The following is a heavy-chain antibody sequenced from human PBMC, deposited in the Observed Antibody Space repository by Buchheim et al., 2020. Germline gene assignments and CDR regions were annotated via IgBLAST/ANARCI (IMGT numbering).Heavy chain of an antibody. Sequence: QVQLQQWGAGLLKPSETLSLTCAVYGGSFSGYYWSWIRRPPGKGLEWIGEINHSGSTNYNPSLKSRVAISLDKSKNHFYLNLSSVTAADTAVYYCASLGLSVPGAPWGQGTL. V-gene: IGHV4-34*01. J-gene: IGHJ5*02. CDR3: ASLGLSVPGAP. CDR2: INHSGST. CDR1: GGSFSGYY. D-gene: IGHD6-19*01.